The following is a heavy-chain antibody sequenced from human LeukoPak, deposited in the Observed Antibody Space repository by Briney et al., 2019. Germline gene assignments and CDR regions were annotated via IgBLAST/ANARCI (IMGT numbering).Heavy chain of an antibody. CDR1: GYTLTELS. CDR2: FDPEDGET. D-gene: IGHD2-2*01. V-gene: IGHV1-24*01. CDR3: ATVIGYCSSTSCPLPDY. J-gene: IGHJ4*02. Sequence: ASVKVSCKVSGYTLTELSMHWVRQAPGKGLAWMGGFDPEDGETIYAQKFQGRVTMTEDTSTDTAYMELSSLRSEDTAVYYCATVIGYCSSTSCPLPDYWGQGTLVTVSS.